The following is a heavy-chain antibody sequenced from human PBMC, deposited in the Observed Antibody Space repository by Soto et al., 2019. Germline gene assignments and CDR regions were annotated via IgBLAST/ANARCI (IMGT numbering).Heavy chain of an antibody. CDR2: ISPK. V-gene: IGHV3-33*01. D-gene: IGHD1-1*01. Sequence: QVQLVESGGGLVQPGTSLRLSCAVSGFSFRAYGFHWVRQPPGKGLEWVAVISPKGLSDSVAGRFTISRDNSKGTLYLQMNNLRAEDTALYYCARDDAFGNENAFDLWGQGTMVTVSS. CDR3: ARDDAFGNENAFDL. CDR1: GFSFRAYG. J-gene: IGHJ3*01.